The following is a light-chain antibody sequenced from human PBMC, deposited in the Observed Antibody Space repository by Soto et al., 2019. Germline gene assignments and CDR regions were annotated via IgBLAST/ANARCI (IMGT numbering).Light chain of an antibody. CDR1: ESVSSN. J-gene: IGKJ2*01. Sequence: EIVMTQSPATLSVSPGERVTLSCRASESVSSNLAWYQKKSGQAPRRLIYGASTGATGIPARFSGSGSGTEFTLTISSLQSEDFAVYYCQQYNNWPRTFGQGTKLEIK. V-gene: IGKV3-15*01. CDR3: QQYNNWPRT. CDR2: GAS.